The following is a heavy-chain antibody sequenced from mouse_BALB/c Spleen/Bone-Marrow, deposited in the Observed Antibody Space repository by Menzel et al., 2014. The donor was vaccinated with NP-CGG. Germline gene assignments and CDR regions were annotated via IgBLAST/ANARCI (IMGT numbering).Heavy chain of an antibody. J-gene: IGHJ2*01. CDR3: ARHGSSGFDY. V-gene: IGHV1-9*01. D-gene: IGHD1-1*01. CDR2: ILPGNGNT. Sequence: VKVVESGAELMKPGASVKISCKATGYTFSTYWIEWVRQRPGHGLEWIGEILPGNGNTDYNEKFKGKATFTADTSSNTAYMQLSSLTSEDSAVFYCARHGSSGFDYWGQGTALTVSS. CDR1: GYTFSTYW.